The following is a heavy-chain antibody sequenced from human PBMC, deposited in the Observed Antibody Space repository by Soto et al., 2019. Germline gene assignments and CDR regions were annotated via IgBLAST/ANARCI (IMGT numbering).Heavy chain of an antibody. J-gene: IGHJ4*02. CDR2: IYYSGST. V-gene: IGHV4-30-4*01. D-gene: IGHD3-10*01. CDR3: ASRKSSPYFDY. Sequence: TSETLSLTCTVSGGSISSGDYYWSWIRQPPGKGLEWIGNIYYSGSTYYNPSLKSRVTISIDTSKNQFSLKLSSVTAADTAVYYCASRKSSPYFDYWGQGTLVTV. CDR1: GGSISSGDYY.